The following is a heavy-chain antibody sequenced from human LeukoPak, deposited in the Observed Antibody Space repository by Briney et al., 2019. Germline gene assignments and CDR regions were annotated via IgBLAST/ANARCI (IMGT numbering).Heavy chain of an antibody. D-gene: IGHD5-18*01. V-gene: IGHV3-9*01. CDR2: ISWNSGSI. CDR1: GFTFDDYA. CDR3: AKGIEQLWDDVRAFDI. Sequence: GRSLRLSCAASGFTFDDYAMHWVRQAPGKGLEWVSGISWNSGSIGYADSVKGRFTISRDNAKNSLYLQMNSLRAEDTALYYFAKGIEQLWDDVRAFDIWGQGTMVTVSS. J-gene: IGHJ3*02.